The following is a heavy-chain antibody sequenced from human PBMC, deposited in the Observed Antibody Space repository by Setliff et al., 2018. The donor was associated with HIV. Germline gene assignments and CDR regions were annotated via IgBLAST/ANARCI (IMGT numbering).Heavy chain of an antibody. CDR1: DGSVSSAGYY. CDR2: IYYSGST. CDR3: ARDLGSGHFDY. V-gene: IGHV4-39*07. J-gene: IGHJ4*02. Sequence: PSETLSLTCTVSDGSVSSAGYYWGWIRQPPGKGLEWIGSIYYSGSTYYNPSLKSRVTFTVDTSKNQFSLKLSSVTAADTAVYYCARDLGSGHFDYWGQGMLVTVSS.